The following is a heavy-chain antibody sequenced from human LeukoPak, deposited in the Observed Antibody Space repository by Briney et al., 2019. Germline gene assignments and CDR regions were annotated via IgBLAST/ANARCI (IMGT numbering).Heavy chain of an antibody. CDR3: ASHSTYYYDSSGSSVDV. D-gene: IGHD3-22*01. V-gene: IGHV4-4*08. J-gene: IGHJ6*04. CDR1: GGSISSYH. CDR2: IYTSGST. Sequence: SETLSLTCTVSGGSISSYHWSWIRQPPGKGLEWIGRIYTSGSTNYNPSLKSRVTISVDTSKNQFSLKLSSVTAADTAVHYCASHSTYYYDSSGSSVDVWGKGTTVTVSS.